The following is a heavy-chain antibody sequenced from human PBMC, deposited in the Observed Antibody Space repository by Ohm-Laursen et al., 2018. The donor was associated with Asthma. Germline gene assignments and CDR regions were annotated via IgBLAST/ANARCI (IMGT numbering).Heavy chain of an antibody. V-gene: IGHV3-33*01. D-gene: IGHD4-11*01. Sequence: SLRLSCAASGFTFSSYGMHWVRQAPGKGLEWVAVIWYDGSNKYYADSVKGRFTISRDNSKNTLYLQMNSLRAEDTAVYYCARSVPIMTTVTNYYYYGMDVWGQGTTVTVSS. CDR3: ARSVPIMTTVTNYYYYGMDV. CDR2: IWYDGSNK. CDR1: GFTFSSYG. J-gene: IGHJ6*02.